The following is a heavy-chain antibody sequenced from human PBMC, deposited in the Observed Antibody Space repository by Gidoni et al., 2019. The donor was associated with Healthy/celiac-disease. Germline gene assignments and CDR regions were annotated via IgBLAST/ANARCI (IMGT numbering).Heavy chain of an antibody. V-gene: IGHV4-59*01. CDR3: ARWVYGGNSHFDY. Sequence: QVQLQESGPGLVKPSETLSLTCTVSGGSISSYYWSWIRQPPGKGLEWIGYIYYSGSTNYNPSLKSRVTISVDTSKNQFSLKLSSVTAADTAVYYCARWVYGGNSHFDYWGQGTLVTVSS. D-gene: IGHD2-21*02. CDR1: GGSISSYY. CDR2: IYYSGST. J-gene: IGHJ4*02.